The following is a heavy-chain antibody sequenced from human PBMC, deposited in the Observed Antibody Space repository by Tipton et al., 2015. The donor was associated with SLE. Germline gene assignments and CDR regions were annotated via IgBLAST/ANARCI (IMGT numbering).Heavy chain of an antibody. CDR1: GGSITSGYYY. D-gene: IGHD3-10*01. CDR3: AAFGESKSRGAFDL. Sequence: TLSLTCTVSGGSITSGYYYCTWIRQHPGRGLEWIGYVYYSGSTFYNPSLESRVTISLDTSKNQFSLNLNSVSAADTAVYYCAAFGESKSRGAFDLWGQGTTVIVSS. J-gene: IGHJ3*01. CDR2: VYYSGST. V-gene: IGHV4-31*03.